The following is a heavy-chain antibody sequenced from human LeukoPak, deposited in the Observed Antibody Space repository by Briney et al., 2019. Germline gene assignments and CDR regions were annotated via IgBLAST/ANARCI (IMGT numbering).Heavy chain of an antibody. CDR1: GFTFSSYE. CDR3: ACGSGSFYYYYGMDV. Sequence: GGSLRLSCAASGFTFSSYEMNWVRQAPGKGLEWVSYISSSGSNIYYADSVKGRFTISRDNAKNSLYLQMNSLRAEDTAVYYCACGSGSFYYYYGMDVWGKGTTVTVSS. D-gene: IGHD3-10*01. CDR2: ISSSGSNI. J-gene: IGHJ6*04. V-gene: IGHV3-48*03.